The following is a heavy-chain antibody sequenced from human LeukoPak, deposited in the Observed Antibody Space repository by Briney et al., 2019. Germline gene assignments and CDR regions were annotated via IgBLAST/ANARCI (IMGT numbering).Heavy chain of an antibody. CDR2: IYPGDSDT. CDR1: GYSFTSYW. CDR3: ARRPYSSSSPWFDP. J-gene: IGHJ5*02. D-gene: IGHD6-6*01. Sequence: GESLKISCKGSGYSFTSYWIGWVRHMPGKGLEWMGIIYPGDSDTRYSPSFQCQVTISGDKSISTAYLQWSSLKASDTAMYYCARRPYSSSSPWFDPWGQGTLVTVSS. V-gene: IGHV5-51*01.